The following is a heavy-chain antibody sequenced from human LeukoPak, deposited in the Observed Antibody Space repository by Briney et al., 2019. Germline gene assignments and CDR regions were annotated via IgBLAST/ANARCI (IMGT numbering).Heavy chain of an antibody. D-gene: IGHD6-19*01. J-gene: IGHJ3*02. CDR3: ARETWLVLADAFDI. Sequence: SQTLSLTCAISGDSVSSNRAAWHWTRHSPSRGLVWLGKTFYRSKWYNDYAVSVKSRITMKPDTSKNQCTLQLNAVTPEDTAVYYCARETWLVLADAFDIWGQGAMVTVSS. V-gene: IGHV6-1*01. CDR2: TFYRSKWYN. CDR1: GDSVSSNRAA.